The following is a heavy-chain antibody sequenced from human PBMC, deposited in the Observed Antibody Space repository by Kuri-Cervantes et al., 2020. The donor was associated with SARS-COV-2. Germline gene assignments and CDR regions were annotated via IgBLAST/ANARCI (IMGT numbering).Heavy chain of an antibody. CDR3: ARDRGKAAYYYDSSGYFY. D-gene: IGHD3-22*01. CDR2: MNPNSGNT. Sequence: ASVKVSCKASGYTFTSYDINWVRQATGQGLEWMGWMNPNSGNTDYAQKLQGRVTMTTDTSTSTAYMELRSLRSDDTAVYYCARDRGKAAYYYDSSGYFYWCQGTLVTVSS. CDR1: GYTFTSYD. J-gene: IGHJ4*02. V-gene: IGHV1-8*02.